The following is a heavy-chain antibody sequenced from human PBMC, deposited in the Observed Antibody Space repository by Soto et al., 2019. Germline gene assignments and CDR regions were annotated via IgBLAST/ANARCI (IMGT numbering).Heavy chain of an antibody. CDR1: GGYIGSDHYY. D-gene: IGHD2-15*01. V-gene: IGHV4-39*01. CDR2: IYYSGDT. CDR3: ASLRIVVVVSPSPYAFDT. J-gene: IGHJ4*02. Sequence: PSETLSLTCTVSGGYIGSDHYYRGWIRQSPGKGLEWIASIYYSGDTYFNPSLRSRVSISVDTSKNQFSLNVNSMTAADTAIYFCASLRIVVVVSPSPYAFDTWAQGTLVTGSS.